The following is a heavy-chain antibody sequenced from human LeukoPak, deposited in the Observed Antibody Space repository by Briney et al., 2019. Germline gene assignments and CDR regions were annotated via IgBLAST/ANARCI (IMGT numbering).Heavy chain of an antibody. CDR2: IYYSGST. J-gene: IGHJ6*02. D-gene: IGHD5-12*01. CDR1: GGSISSYY. CDR3: ARDGYSGYEAFLGGDGMDV. V-gene: IGHV4-59*01. Sequence: SETLSLTCTVSGGSISSYYWSWIRQPPGKGLEWIGYIYYSGSTNYNFSLKSRVTISVDTSKNQFSLKLSSVTAADTAVYYCARDGYSGYEAFLGGDGMDVWGQGTTVTVSS.